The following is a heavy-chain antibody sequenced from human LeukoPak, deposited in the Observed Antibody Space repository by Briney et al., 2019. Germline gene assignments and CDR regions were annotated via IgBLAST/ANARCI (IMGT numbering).Heavy chain of an antibody. Sequence: SSETLSLTCTVSGGSITSSYWSWLRQPPGGELESIGYIYYSGTTKSNPSLESRVTISVDTSKNQLSLKLSFVTAADTATYYCGGEPRLLDVWGKGITVTVSS. J-gene: IGHJ6*04. V-gene: IGHV4-59*01. D-gene: IGHD2-15*01. CDR1: GGSITSSY. CDR3: GGEPRLLDV. CDR2: IYYSGTT.